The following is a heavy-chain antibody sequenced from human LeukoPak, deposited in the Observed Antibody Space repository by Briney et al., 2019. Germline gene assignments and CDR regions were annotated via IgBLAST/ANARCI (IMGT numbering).Heavy chain of an antibody. CDR2: FYYSGTT. Sequence: SETLSLTCTVSGGSTNSSSYYWGWIRQPPGKGLEWIGNFYYSGTTYYNPSLKSRVTISVDTSKNQFSLKLSSVTAADTAVYYCASPRVGYYNSSIDYWGQGNLVTVSS. D-gene: IGHD3-22*01. CDR1: GGSTNSSSYY. CDR3: ASPRVGYYNSSIDY. V-gene: IGHV4-39*01. J-gene: IGHJ4*02.